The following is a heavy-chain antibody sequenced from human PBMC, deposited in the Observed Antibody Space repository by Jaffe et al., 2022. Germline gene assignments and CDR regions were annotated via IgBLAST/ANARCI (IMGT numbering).Heavy chain of an antibody. D-gene: IGHD3-22*01. J-gene: IGHJ4*02. CDR2: IYHSGST. CDR3: ARRGGLGDDSSGYLHY. Sequence: QVQLQESGPGLVKPSETLSLTCAVSGYSISSGYYWGWIRQPPGKGLEWIGSIYHSGSTYYNPSLKSRVTISVDTSKNQFSLKLSSVTAADTAVYYCARRGGLGDDSSGYLHYWGQGTLVTVSS. V-gene: IGHV4-38-2*01. CDR1: GYSISSGYY.